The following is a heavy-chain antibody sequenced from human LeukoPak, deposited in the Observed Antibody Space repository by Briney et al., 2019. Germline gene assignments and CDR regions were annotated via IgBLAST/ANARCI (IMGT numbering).Heavy chain of an antibody. Sequence: GGSLRLSCAASGFTFSNYGMNWVRQAPGKGLEWVSALSSSGGSTYYADSVKGRFTISRDNSKNTLYLQMNSLRAEDTAVYYCASNYDSSGTAAFDYWGQGTLVTVSS. D-gene: IGHD3-22*01. J-gene: IGHJ4*02. V-gene: IGHV3-23*01. CDR2: LSSSGGST. CDR1: GFTFSNYG. CDR3: ASNYDSSGTAAFDY.